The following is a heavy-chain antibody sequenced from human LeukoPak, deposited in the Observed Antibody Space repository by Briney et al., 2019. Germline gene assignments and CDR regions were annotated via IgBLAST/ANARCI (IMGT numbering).Heavy chain of an antibody. D-gene: IGHD6-19*01. CDR3: ARASSGWYPYYYYMDV. J-gene: IGHJ6*03. V-gene: IGHV4-34*01. CDR1: GGSFSGYY. CDR2: INHSGST. Sequence: SETLSLTCAVYGGSFSGYYWSWIRQPPGKGLEWIGEINHSGSTNYNPSLKSRVTISVDTSKNQFSLKLNSVTAADTAVYYCARASSGWYPYYYYMDVWGKGTTVTVSS.